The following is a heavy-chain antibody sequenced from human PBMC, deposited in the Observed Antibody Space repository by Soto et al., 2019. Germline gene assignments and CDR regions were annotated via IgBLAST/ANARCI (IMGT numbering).Heavy chain of an antibody. J-gene: IGHJ5*01. CDR1: GFTFTDYY. Sequence: GGSLRLSCAASGFTFTDYYMSWIRQIPGKGLEWISYISVRGDVVHYIDSVKGRFTISRDNAKNSVFLQMDSLRVEDSAIYYGARERAPAIRFDFWGPGTLVSVAS. D-gene: IGHD2-2*02. CDR2: ISVRGDVV. V-gene: IGHV3-11*01. CDR3: ARERAPAIRFDF.